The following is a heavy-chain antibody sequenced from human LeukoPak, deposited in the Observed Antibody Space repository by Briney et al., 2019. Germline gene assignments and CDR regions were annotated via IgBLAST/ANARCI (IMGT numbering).Heavy chain of an antibody. D-gene: IGHD2-21*02. V-gene: IGHV1-2*02. Sequence: ASVKVSCKASGYTFIGYYMHWVRQAPGQGLEWMGWIHPNSGGTNYAQKFQGRVTMTRGTSISTAYMELSRLRSDDTAVYYCARDRVTLTTFQYDWFDPWGQGTLVTVSS. CDR3: ARDRVTLTTFQYDWFDP. J-gene: IGHJ5*02. CDR1: GYTFIGYY. CDR2: IHPNSGGT.